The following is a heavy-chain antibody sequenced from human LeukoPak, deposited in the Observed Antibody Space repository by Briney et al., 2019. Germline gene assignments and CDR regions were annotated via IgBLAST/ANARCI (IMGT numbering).Heavy chain of an antibody. Sequence: GGSLRLSCAASGFTFSSYSLNWVRQAPGKGLEWVSFISTSSSYIYYADSVKGRFTISRDNSKNTLYLQMNSLRAEDTAVYYCAKDLYDILTGPFDYWGQGTLVTVSS. D-gene: IGHD3-9*01. CDR2: ISTSSSYI. J-gene: IGHJ4*02. CDR3: AKDLYDILTGPFDY. CDR1: GFTFSSYS. V-gene: IGHV3-21*01.